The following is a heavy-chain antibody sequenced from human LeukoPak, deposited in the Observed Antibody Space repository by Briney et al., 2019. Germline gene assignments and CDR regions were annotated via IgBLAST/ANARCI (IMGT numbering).Heavy chain of an antibody. D-gene: IGHD1-1*01. J-gene: IGHJ5*02. Sequence: PGGSLRLSCAASGFTFSNFAMSWVRQAPWKGLEWVSGLSGSGGSTYYADSVKGRFTISRDNSKNTVSLQMNSLRAEDTAVYYCARGSTGTTRSWFDPWGQGTLVTVSS. CDR1: GFTFSNFA. CDR3: ARGSTGTTRSWFDP. CDR2: LSGSGGST. V-gene: IGHV3-23*01.